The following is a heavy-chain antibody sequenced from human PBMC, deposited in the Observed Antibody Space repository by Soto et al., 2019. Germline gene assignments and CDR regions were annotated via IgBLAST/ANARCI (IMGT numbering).Heavy chain of an antibody. J-gene: IGHJ6*03. CDR1: GFTFSSYW. CDR3: ARKQGGWDYYYYMDV. V-gene: IGHV3-7*01. CDR2: IKQDGSEK. Sequence: PGGSLRLSCAASGFTFSSYWMSWVRQAPGKGLEWVANIKQDGSEKYYVDSVKGRFTISRDNAKNSLYLQMNSLRAEDAAVYYCARKQGGWDYYYYMDVWGKGNTNTVSS. D-gene: IGHD6-19*01.